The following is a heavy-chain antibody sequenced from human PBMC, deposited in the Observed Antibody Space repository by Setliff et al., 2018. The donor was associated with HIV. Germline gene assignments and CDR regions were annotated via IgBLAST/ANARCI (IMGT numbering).Heavy chain of an antibody. Sequence: PSETLSLTCTVSGGSISSGSYYWSWIRQPAGKGLEWIGRIYTSGSTNYSPSLKSRVTISVDTSKNQFSLKLSSVTAADTAVYYCARGRALGVCGQGTMVTVSS. CDR2: IYTSGST. J-gene: IGHJ3*01. CDR1: GGSISSGSYY. CDR3: ARGRALGV. V-gene: IGHV4-61*02. D-gene: IGHD3-3*02.